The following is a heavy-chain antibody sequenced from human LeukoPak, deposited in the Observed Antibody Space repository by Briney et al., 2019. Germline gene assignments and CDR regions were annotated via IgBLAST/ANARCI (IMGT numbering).Heavy chain of an antibody. CDR3: ARRLDASYFDS. CDR2: IYHSGST. CDR1: GGSISSFY. V-gene: IGHV4-59*01. D-gene: IGHD3/OR15-3a*01. J-gene: IGHJ4*02. Sequence: PSETLSLTCSVSGGSISSFYWSWIRQPPGKGLEWIGYIYHSGSTTYNPSLNSRVTMSVDTSRTHLSLKLNSVTAADTAVYYCARRLDASYFDSWGQGILVTVSS.